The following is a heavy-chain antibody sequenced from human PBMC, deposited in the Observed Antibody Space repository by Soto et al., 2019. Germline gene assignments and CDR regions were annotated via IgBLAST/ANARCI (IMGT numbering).Heavy chain of an antibody. D-gene: IGHD2-21*01. Sequence: EVQLVESGGGLVQPGGSLRLSCAASTFTFSSYWMHWVRQAPGQGLVWVSRINTGGTTTTYADSVKGRFTTSRDNAANXXXXXXNXXXAEDTAVYYCASVPTGKFGVWNYWGQGTLVTVSS. CDR2: INTGGTTT. CDR1: TFTFSSYW. V-gene: IGHV3-74*01. J-gene: IGHJ4*02. CDR3: ASVPTGKFGVWNY.